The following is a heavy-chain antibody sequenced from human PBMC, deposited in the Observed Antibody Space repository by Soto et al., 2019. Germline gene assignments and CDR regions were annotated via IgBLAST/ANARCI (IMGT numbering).Heavy chain of an antibody. CDR1: GFTFSSYA. CDR3: FKCRIAARPYFDY. Sequence: GWSLSISCAASGFTFSSYAMSWVRQAPGKGLEWVSAISGSGGSTYYADSVKGRFTISRDNSKNTLYLQMNSLRAEDTAVYYWFKCRIAARPYFDYCGQGTLVTVS. J-gene: IGHJ4*02. D-gene: IGHD6-6*01. V-gene: IGHV3-23*01. CDR2: ISGSGGST.